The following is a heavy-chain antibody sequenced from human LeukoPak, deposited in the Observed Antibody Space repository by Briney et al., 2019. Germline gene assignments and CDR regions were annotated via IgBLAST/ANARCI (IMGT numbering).Heavy chain of an antibody. D-gene: IGHD3-3*01. J-gene: IGHJ6*02. Sequence: PGGSLRLSCTAAGFTFDDYGMGWVRQIPGKGLEWVAGITWNGGSTDYAVSVRGRFTISRDNAKKSVYLQMNSLRAEDAALYHCARDGKRVTTQFYYYGIDLWGQGTTVTVSS. CDR2: ITWNGGST. V-gene: IGHV3-20*01. CDR1: GFTFDDYG. CDR3: ARDGKRVTTQFYYYGIDL.